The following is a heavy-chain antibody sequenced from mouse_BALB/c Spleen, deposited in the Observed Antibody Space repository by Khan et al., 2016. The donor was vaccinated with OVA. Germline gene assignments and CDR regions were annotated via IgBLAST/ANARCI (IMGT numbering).Heavy chain of an antibody. J-gene: IGHJ3*01. V-gene: IGHV5-6*01. D-gene: IGHD1-1*01. Sequence: EVELVESGGDLVKPGGSLKLSCAASGFTFSTYGMSWVRQTPDKRLEWVATVSTGGGYTYYPDSVKGRFTISRDNAKNTLYLQTSSLKSEDTAMFYCARLAYYDDSEGFAYWGQGTLVTVSA. CDR2: VSTGGGYT. CDR3: ARLAYYDDSEGFAY. CDR1: GFTFSTYG.